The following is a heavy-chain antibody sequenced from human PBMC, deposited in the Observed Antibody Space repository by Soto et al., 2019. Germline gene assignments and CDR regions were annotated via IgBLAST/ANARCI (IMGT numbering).Heavy chain of an antibody. Sequence: SETLSLTCAVYGGSFSGYYWSWIRQPPGKGLEWIGEFFHGGSTSYSPSLKSRVTISVDTSKNHFSLELSSVTAADTAVYYCARPHYDSNTFYSYFDYWGQGTLVTVSS. CDR3: ARPHYDSNTFYSYFDY. D-gene: IGHD3-22*01. V-gene: IGHV4-34*12. J-gene: IGHJ4*02. CDR2: FFHGGST. CDR1: GGSFSGYY.